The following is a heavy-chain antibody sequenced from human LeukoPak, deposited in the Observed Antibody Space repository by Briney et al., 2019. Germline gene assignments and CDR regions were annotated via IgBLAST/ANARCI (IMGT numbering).Heavy chain of an antibody. V-gene: IGHV3-11*04. CDR2: IGSSGRTI. Sequence: GGSLRLSCAASGFTFSDYYMSWIRQAPGKGLEWVSYIGSSGRTIYYADSVKGRFTISRDNAKNSLYLQMNSLRDEETAVYYCASGIVGALDYWGQGTLVTVSS. J-gene: IGHJ4*02. CDR3: ASGIVGALDY. D-gene: IGHD1-26*01. CDR1: GFTFSDYY.